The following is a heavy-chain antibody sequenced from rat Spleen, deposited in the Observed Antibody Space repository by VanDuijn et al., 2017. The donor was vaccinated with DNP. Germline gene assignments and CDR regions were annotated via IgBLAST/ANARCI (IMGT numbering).Heavy chain of an antibody. D-gene: IGHD1-12*02. Sequence: QVQLKESGPGLVQPSQTLSLTCTVSGLSLTSNSVSWIRQPPGKGLEWMGRIQSGGSRDYNSALKSRLSISRDTSKSQVFLKMNSVQTEDTAMYFCARPHDGSYYYGNYFDYWGQGVMVTVSS. V-gene: IGHV2-47*01. CDR1: GLSLTSNS. CDR3: ARPHDGSYYYGNYFDY. J-gene: IGHJ2*01. CDR2: IQSGGSR.